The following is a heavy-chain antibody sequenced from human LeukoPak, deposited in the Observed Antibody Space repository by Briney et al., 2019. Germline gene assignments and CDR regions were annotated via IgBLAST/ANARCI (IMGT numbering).Heavy chain of an antibody. CDR3: AKDRGYSYGISEY. D-gene: IGHD5-18*01. CDR2: ISETGCST. Sequence: GGSLRLSCVASGFAFSTFAMNWVRQAPGKGLEWVSTISETGCSTYYADSVKGQFTISRDNSKNTLYLQMNSLRAEDTAVYYCAKDRGYSYGISEYWGQGTLVTVSS. J-gene: IGHJ4*02. CDR1: GFAFSTFA. V-gene: IGHV3-23*01.